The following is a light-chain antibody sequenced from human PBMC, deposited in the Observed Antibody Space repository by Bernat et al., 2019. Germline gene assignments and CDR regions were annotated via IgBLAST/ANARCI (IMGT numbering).Light chain of an antibody. Sequence: DIQMTQSPSSLSASVGDRVTITCRATQAISKYLAWVQQKPGKPPKSLIYGASTLFSGVPSRFSGSGSETDFTLTISRLQPEDSATYYCQQYDRYPIAFGGGTKVEVK. CDR2: GAS. J-gene: IGKJ4*01. V-gene: IGKV1-16*01. CDR3: QQYDRYPIA. CDR1: QAISKY.